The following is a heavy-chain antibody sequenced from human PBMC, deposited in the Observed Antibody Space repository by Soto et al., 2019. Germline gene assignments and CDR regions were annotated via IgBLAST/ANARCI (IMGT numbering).Heavy chain of an antibody. D-gene: IGHD6-19*01. CDR1: GFTGSSNY. V-gene: IGHV3-53*02. Sequence: EVQLVETGGGLIQPGGSLRLSCAASGFTGSSNYMSWVRQAPGKGLEWVSVIYSGGSTYYADSVKGRFTISRDNSKNTLYLQMNSLRAEDTAVYYCAGPSSGWSAHTGPGYVDLLGRGTLVTVSS. CDR2: IYSGGST. J-gene: IGHJ2*01. CDR3: AGPSSGWSAHTGPGYVDL.